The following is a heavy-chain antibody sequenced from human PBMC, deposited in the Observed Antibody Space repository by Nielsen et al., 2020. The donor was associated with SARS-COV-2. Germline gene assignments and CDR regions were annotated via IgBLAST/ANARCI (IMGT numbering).Heavy chain of an antibody. Sequence: SETLSLTCAVYGGSFSGYYWSWIRQTPGKGLEWVGQIDHVRITHYNPSLKSRVTISVDTSKNQFSLKLSSMTAADTAVYYCARGRWGPSRLLNYYFYSMDVWGQGTTVTVSS. CDR1: GGSFSGYY. CDR3: ARGRWGPSRLLNYYFYSMDV. V-gene: IGHV4-34*01. D-gene: IGHD7-27*01. J-gene: IGHJ6*02. CDR2: IDHVRIT.